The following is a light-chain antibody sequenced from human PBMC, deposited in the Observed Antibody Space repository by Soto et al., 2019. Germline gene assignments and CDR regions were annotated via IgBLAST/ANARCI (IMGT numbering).Light chain of an antibody. J-gene: IGLJ3*02. CDR1: SSNIGHNY. V-gene: IGLV1-51*02. CDR2: ENN. Sequence: QSVLTQPPSVSAAPGQKVTISCSGSSSNIGHNYVSWYQQLPGTAPKLLIYENNKRPSGIPDRFSGSKSGTSATLGITGLQTGDEADYYCGTWDSSLSAGVFGGVTKLTVL. CDR3: GTWDSSLSAGV.